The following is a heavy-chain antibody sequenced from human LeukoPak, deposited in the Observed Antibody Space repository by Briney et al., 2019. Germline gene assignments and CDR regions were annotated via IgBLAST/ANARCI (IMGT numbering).Heavy chain of an antibody. V-gene: IGHV1-8*03. D-gene: IGHD3-22*01. CDR3: ARVDDASRYYYDSSGYYLDAFDI. CDR2: MNPNSGNT. J-gene: IGHJ3*02. Sequence: GASVKVSCKASGYTFTSYDINWVRQATGQGLEWMGWMNPNSGNTGYAQKFQGRVTITRNTSISTAYMELSSLRSEDTAVYYCARVDDASRYYYDSSGYYLDAFDIWGQGTMVTVSS. CDR1: GYTFTSYD.